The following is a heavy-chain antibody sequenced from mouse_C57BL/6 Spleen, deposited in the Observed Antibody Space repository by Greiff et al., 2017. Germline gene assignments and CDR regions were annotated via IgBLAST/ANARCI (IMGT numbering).Heavy chain of an antibody. CDR2: IYPRDGST. J-gene: IGHJ3*01. CDR3: ARESDCYGSSYVPFAY. Sequence: VKLVESDAELVKPGASVKISCKVSGYTFTDHTIHWMKQRPEQGLEWIGYIYPRDGSTKYNEKFKGKATLTADKSSSTAYMQLNSLTSEDSAVYFCARESDCYGSSYVPFAYWGQGTLVTVSA. V-gene: IGHV1-78*01. CDR1: GYTFTDHT. D-gene: IGHD1-1*01.